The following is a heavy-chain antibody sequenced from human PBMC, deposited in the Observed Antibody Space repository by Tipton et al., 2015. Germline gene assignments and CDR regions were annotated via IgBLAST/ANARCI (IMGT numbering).Heavy chain of an antibody. D-gene: IGHD6-13*01. CDR2: TYYRSNWNN. Sequence: GLVKPSQTLSLTCAISGDSVSSNTAAWHWIRQSPTRGLEWLGRTYYRSNWNNDYAVSVKSRITITPDTSKNQFTLHLNSVTPDDTAMYYCARGAQHSTWSWGQVTLVTVSS. CDR1: GDSVSSNTAA. J-gene: IGHJ5*02. V-gene: IGHV6-1*01. CDR3: ARGAQHSTWS.